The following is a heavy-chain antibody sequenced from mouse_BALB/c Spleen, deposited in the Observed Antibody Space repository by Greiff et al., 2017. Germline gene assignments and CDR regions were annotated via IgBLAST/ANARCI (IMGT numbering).Heavy chain of an antibody. V-gene: IGHV2-9*02. CDR3: ARGKIYDGYPYAMDY. CDR2: IWAGGST. J-gene: IGHJ4*01. CDR1: GFSLTSYG. D-gene: IGHD2-3*01. Sequence: VQGVESGPGLVAPSQSLSITCTVSGFSLTSYGVHWVRQPPGKGLEWLGVIWAGGSTNYNSALMSRLSISKDNSKSQVFLKMNSLQTDDTAMYYCARGKIYDGYPYAMDYWGQGTSVTVSS.